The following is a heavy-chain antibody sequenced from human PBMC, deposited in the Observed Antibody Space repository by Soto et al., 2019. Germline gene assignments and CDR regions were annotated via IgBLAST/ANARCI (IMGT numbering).Heavy chain of an antibody. D-gene: IGHD5-18*01. CDR3: ARRRVQLWLMNWFDP. J-gene: IGHJ5*02. CDR2: IYYSGST. CDR1: GGSISSSSYY. V-gene: IGHV4-39*01. Sequence: QLQLQESGPGLVKPSETLSLTCTVSGGSISSSSYYWGWIRQPPGNGLEWIGSIYYSGSTYYNPSPKSSVPRSVDTYKSQFTLKLSPVTAGDTAVYYCARRRVQLWLMNWFDPWGQGTLVTVSS.